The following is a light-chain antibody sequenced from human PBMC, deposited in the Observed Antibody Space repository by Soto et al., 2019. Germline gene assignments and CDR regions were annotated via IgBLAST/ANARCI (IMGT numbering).Light chain of an antibody. CDR1: QTISTS. V-gene: IGKV1-39*01. CDR3: QQSFSTPLT. Sequence: IQLTQSPSVLSASVGDRLTITCWASQTISTSLNWYQPKTGKXPKLLIYGASSLQSGVPSRFRGXGYGTHFTATISSLQTEDFGTYYCQQSFSTPLTFRQGTKMDI. CDR2: GAS. J-gene: IGKJ1*01.